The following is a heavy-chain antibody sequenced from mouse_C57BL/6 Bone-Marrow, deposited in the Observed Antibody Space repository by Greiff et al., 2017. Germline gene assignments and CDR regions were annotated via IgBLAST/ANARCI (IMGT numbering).Heavy chain of an antibody. V-gene: IGHV1-81*01. J-gene: IGHJ4*01. CDR1: GYTFTSYG. Sequence: VKLMESGAELARPGASVKLSCKASGYTFTSYGISWVKQRTGQGLEWIGEIYPRSGNTYYNEKFKGKATLTADKSSSTAYMELRSLTSEDSAVYFCARCAYYSNYDAMDYWGQGTSVTVSS. D-gene: IGHD2-5*01. CDR3: ARCAYYSNYDAMDY. CDR2: IYPRSGNT.